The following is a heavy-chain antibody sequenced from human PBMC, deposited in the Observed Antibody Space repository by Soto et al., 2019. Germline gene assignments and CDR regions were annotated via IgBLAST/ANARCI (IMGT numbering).Heavy chain of an antibody. V-gene: IGHV1-18*01. CDR3: ARGYYDFWSGYPRSYYYMDV. Sequence: ASVKVSCKASGYTFTSYGISWVRQAPGQGLEWMGWISAYNGKTNYAQKLQGRVTMTTDTSTSTAYMELRSLRSDDTAVYYCARGYYDFWSGYPRSYYYMDVWGKGTTVTVSS. J-gene: IGHJ6*03. CDR1: GYTFTSYG. D-gene: IGHD3-3*01. CDR2: ISAYNGKT.